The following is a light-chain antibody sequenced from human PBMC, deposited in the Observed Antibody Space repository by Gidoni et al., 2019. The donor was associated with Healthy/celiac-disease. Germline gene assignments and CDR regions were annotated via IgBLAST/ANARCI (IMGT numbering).Light chain of an antibody. V-gene: IGKV3-20*01. CDR1: ESVSNY. CDR3: QQYGTSPAT. CDR2: GAF. J-gene: IGKJ1*01. Sequence: VLTPSPGTLSLSPGERATLSCRASESVSNYLAWYQHKAGQAPRLLIHGAFSRANGIADRFSGSGSGTEFTITISRLEPEDVAVYHCQQYGTSPATFGQGTKVEIK.